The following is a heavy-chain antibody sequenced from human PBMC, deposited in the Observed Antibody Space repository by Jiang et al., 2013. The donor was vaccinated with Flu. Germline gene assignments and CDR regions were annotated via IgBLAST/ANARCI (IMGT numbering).Heavy chain of an antibody. J-gene: IGHJ4*02. CDR1: GYSFTTYW. CDR3: ARRYCSGTSCYIDS. V-gene: IGHV5-51*03. D-gene: IGHD2-2*02. CDR2: IYPGDSDT. Sequence: GAEVKKPGESLRISCQASGYSFTTYWITWVRQMPGKGLQWMGIIYPGDSDTRYSPSFQGQVTISADKSITTAYVQWNSLKASDTAIYYCARRYCSGTSCYIDSWGQGTLVTVSS.